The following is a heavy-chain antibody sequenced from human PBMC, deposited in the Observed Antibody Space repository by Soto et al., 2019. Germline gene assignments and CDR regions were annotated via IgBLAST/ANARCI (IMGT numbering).Heavy chain of an antibody. CDR1: GGSLTNYV. V-gene: IGHV1-69*13. J-gene: IGHJ4*02. Sequence: SVKVSCKASGGSLTNYVIKWVRQAPGQGLEWVGGIIPLSGTTNYAQKFQGRVTITADVSTSTAYMELSSLRSEDTAVYYCATEGFSGSYLTNWGLGIQVTVSS. CDR2: IIPLSGTT. D-gene: IGHD1-26*01. CDR3: ATEGFSGSYLTN.